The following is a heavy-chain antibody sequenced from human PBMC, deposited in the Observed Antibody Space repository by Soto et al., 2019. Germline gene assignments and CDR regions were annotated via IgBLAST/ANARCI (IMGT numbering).Heavy chain of an antibody. D-gene: IGHD3-3*01. V-gene: IGHV4-34*01. Sequence: QVQLQQWGAGLLKPSETLSLTCAVYGGSFSGYYWSWIRQPPGKGLEWIGEINHSGSTNYNPSLKSRVTISVDTSKNQFSLKLSSVTAADTAVYYCARRAGTIFATRYWGQGTPVTVSS. CDR3: ARRAGTIFATRY. J-gene: IGHJ4*02. CDR2: INHSGST. CDR1: GGSFSGYY.